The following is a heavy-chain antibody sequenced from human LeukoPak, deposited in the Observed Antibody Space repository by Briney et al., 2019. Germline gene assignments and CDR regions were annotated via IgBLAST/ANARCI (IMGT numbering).Heavy chain of an antibody. J-gene: IGHJ6*03. CDR1: GGSISSGSYY. D-gene: IGHD6-19*01. CDR2: INHSGST. Sequence: SETLSLTCTVSGGSISSGSYYWSWIRQPAGKGLEWLGEINHSGSTNYNPSLKSRVTISVDTSKNQFSLKLSSVTAADTAVYYCARGKPNRVSDSSGWYYYYYYYMDVWGKGTTVTVSS. CDR3: ARGKPNRVSDSSGWYYYYYYYMDV. V-gene: IGHV4-61*10.